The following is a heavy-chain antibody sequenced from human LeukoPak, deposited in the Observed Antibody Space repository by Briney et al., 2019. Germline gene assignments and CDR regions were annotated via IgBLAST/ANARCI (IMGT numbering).Heavy chain of an antibody. CDR2: IIPILGRT. Sequence: GASVKVSCKAAGGAFNTYGVAWVRQAPGQGLEYMGEIIPILGRTAYAQRFQGRVLIATDDSTTTAFMELSSLMSDDSAVYFCGKLAGATVTAWGQGTLVTVSS. CDR3: GKLAGATVTA. D-gene: IGHD2-21*02. J-gene: IGHJ4*02. V-gene: IGHV1-69*05. CDR1: GGAFNTYG.